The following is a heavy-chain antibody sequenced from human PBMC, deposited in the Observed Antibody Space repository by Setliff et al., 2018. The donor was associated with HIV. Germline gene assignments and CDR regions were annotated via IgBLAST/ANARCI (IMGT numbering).Heavy chain of an antibody. D-gene: IGHD3-3*01. CDR2: ISIDGSNK. CDR1: GFTFSDHY. V-gene: IGHV3-30*03. CDR3: ARVWMATVSSDY. J-gene: IGHJ4*02. Sequence: GGSLRLSCAASGFTFSDHYMHWVRQAPGKGLEWVALISIDGSNKNYTDSVKGRFTISRDNSKNTLYLQMNSLTTEDTALYYCARVWMATVSSDYWGQGSLVTVSS.